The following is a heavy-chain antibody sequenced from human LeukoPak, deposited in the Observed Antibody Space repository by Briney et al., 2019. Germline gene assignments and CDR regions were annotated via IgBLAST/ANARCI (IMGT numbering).Heavy chain of an antibody. J-gene: IGHJ4*02. Sequence: SETLSLTCAVYGGSFSGYYWSWIRQPPGKGLEWIGEINHSGSTNYNPSLKSRVTISADTSKNQFSLKLSSVTAADTAVYYCARVRKCGYSYGSAKSLFDYWGQGTLVTVSS. D-gene: IGHD5-18*01. CDR1: GGSFSGYY. CDR2: INHSGST. CDR3: ARVRKCGYSYGSAKSLFDY. V-gene: IGHV4-34*01.